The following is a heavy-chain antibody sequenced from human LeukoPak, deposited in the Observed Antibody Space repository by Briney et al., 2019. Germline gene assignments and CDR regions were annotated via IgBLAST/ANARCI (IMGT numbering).Heavy chain of an antibody. CDR2: ISAYNGNT. CDR3: ATTHYYDSSGYSIDPYFDY. V-gene: IGHV1-18*01. J-gene: IGHJ4*02. Sequence: GASVKVSCKASGYTFTSYGISWVRQAPGQGLEWMGWISAYNGNTNYAQKLQGRVTMTTDTSTSTAYMELRSLRSDDTAVYYCATTHYYDSSGYSIDPYFDYWGQGTLVTVSS. CDR1: GYTFTSYG. D-gene: IGHD3-22*01.